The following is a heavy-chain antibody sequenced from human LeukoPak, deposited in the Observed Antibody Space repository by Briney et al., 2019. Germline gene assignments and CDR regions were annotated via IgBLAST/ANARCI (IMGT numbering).Heavy chain of an antibody. CDR1: GFTFSSYW. V-gene: IGHV3-74*01. Sequence: GGSLRLSCAASGFTFSSYWMHWVRQAPGKGLVWVSRINSDGSSTSYADSVKGRFTISRDNAKNTLYLQMNSQRAEDTAVYYCARDSRIAAADYWGQGTLVTVSS. CDR3: ARDSRIAAADY. CDR2: INSDGSST. J-gene: IGHJ4*02. D-gene: IGHD6-13*01.